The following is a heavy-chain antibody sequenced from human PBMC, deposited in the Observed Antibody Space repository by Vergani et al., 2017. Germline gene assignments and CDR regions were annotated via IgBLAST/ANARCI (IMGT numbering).Heavy chain of an antibody. CDR1: GGSISSYY. CDR2: IYYSGST. CDR3: ARSITMVRGVPNFDL. D-gene: IGHD3-10*01. J-gene: IGHJ2*01. V-gene: IGHV4-59*01. Sequence: QVQLQESGPGLVKPSETLSLTCTVSGGSISSYYWSWIRQPPGKGLEWIGYIYYSGSTNYNPSLKSRVTISVDTSKNQFSLKLSSVTAVDTAVYYCARSITMVRGVPNFDLWGRGTLVTVSS.